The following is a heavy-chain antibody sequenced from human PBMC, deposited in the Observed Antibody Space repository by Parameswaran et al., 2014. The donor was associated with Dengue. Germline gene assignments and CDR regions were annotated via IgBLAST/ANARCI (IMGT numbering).Heavy chain of an antibody. V-gene: IGHV1-69*01. CDR3: ARGWNTAMVNSAFNWFDP. Sequence: SWVRQAPGQGLEWMGGIVPIFGTANYAQKFQGRVTITADESTSTAYMELSSLRSEDTAVYYCARGWNTAMVNSAFNWFDPWGQGTLVTVSS. J-gene: IGHJ5*02. D-gene: IGHD5-18*01. CDR2: IVPIFGTA.